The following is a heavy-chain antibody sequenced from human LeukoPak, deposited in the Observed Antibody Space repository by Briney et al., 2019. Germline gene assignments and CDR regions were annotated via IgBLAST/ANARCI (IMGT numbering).Heavy chain of an antibody. CDR2: IIPIFGTA. CDR3: ARGGKNIAAAGHFDY. Sequence: SVKVSCKASGGTFSSYAISWVRQAPGQGLEWMGGIIPIFGTANYAQKFQGRVTMTRDTSTSTVYMELSSLRSEDTAVYYCARGGKNIAAAGHFDYWGQGTLVTVSS. D-gene: IGHD6-13*01. CDR1: GGTFSSYA. V-gene: IGHV1-69*05. J-gene: IGHJ4*02.